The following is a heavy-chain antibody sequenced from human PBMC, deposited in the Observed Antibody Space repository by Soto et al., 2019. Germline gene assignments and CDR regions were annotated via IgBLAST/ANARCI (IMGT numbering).Heavy chain of an antibody. D-gene: IGHD2-15*01. CDR1: GYTFTGYY. J-gene: IGHJ6*02. V-gene: IGHV1-2*02. Sequence: VASVKVSCKASGYTFTGYYIHWVRQAPGQGLEWMGWINPNSGGTNYAQKFQGRVTMTRDTSISTAYMELSRLRSDDTAVYYCARDRGRMDIVVVVAATQDDGMDVWGQGTTVTVSS. CDR2: INPNSGGT. CDR3: ARDRGRMDIVVVVAATQDDGMDV.